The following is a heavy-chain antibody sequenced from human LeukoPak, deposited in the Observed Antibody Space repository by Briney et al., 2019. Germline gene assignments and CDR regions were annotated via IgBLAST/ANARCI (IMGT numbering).Heavy chain of an antibody. Sequence: GGSLRLSCAASGFPFNAYWMTWVRQVPGRGPEWVANANRDGSETYYLDSVKGRFTISKDNAKNSLYLQMNSLRAEDTALYHCARNNGMDVWGQGTTVIVSS. CDR1: GFPFNAYW. CDR2: ANRDGSET. V-gene: IGHV3-7*03. CDR3: ARNNGMDV. J-gene: IGHJ6*02.